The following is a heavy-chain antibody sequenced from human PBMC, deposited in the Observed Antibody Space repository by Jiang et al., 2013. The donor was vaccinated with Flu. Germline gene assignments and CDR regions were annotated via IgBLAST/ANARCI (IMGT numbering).Heavy chain of an antibody. CDR3: ARPSGYSSSSGAYYYYGMDV. Sequence: CKGSGYSFTSYWIGWVRQMPGKGLEWMGIIYPGDSDTRYSPSFQGQVTISADKSISTAYLQWSSLKASDTAMYYCARPSGYSSSSGAYYYYGMDVWGQGTTVTVSS. CDR1: GYSFTSYW. CDR2: IYPGDSDT. J-gene: IGHJ6*02. V-gene: IGHV5-51*01. D-gene: IGHD6-6*01.